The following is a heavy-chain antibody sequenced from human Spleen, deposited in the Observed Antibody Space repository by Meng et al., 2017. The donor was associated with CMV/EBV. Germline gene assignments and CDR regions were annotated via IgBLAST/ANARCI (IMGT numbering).Heavy chain of an antibody. CDR3: ARGTVPVDF. CDR2: IYHSGST. Sequence: SETLSLTCTVSGGSISSHYWSWIRQSPGKGLEWIGYIYHSGSTNFNPSLKSRVSISLHTPKNQFSLRLSSVTAADTAVYFCARGTVPVDFWGQGTLVTVSS. D-gene: IGHD4-17*01. V-gene: IGHV4-59*11. CDR1: GGSISSHY. J-gene: IGHJ4*02.